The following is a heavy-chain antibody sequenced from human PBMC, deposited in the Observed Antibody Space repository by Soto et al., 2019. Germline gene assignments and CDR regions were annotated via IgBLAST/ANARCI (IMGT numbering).Heavy chain of an antibody. D-gene: IGHD5-18*01. V-gene: IGHV4-61*08. Sequence: SETLSLTCTVSGGSVSSGGYYWNWIRQPPGKGLEWIGYIYYSGSTNYNPSLKSRVTISVDTSKNQFSLRLSSVTAADTAFYYCARSRPSVYTYGLEGWFGHWGQGSLVTVSS. J-gene: IGHJ5*02. CDR1: GGSVSSGGYY. CDR2: IYYSGST. CDR3: ARSRPSVYTYGLEGWFGH.